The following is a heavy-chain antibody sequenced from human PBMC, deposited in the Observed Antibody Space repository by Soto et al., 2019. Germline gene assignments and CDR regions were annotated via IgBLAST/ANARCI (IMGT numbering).Heavy chain of an antibody. Sequence: ASVKVSCKASGYTFTSFALHWVRQAPGQRLEWMGWINAGNGNTKYSQKFQGRVTITRGTYASTAYMDLSSLRSEDTAVYYCARAGVRGYSYGLFDFWGQGTLVTVSS. V-gene: IGHV1-3*01. D-gene: IGHD5-18*01. CDR2: INAGNGNT. CDR3: ARAGVRGYSYGLFDF. CDR1: GYTFTSFA. J-gene: IGHJ4*02.